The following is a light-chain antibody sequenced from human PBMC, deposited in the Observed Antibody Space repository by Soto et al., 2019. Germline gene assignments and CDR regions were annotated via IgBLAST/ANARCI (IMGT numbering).Light chain of an antibody. CDR1: QSVSGR. CDR3: QQYDNWPLT. Sequence: EIAMTQSPATLSVSPGERATLSCRASQSVSGRLAWYQQKRGQAPRLLIYGASTRATGISARFSGSGSGTEFTLTISSLQSEDFAVYYCQQYDNWPLTFGGGTKVDIK. J-gene: IGKJ4*01. V-gene: IGKV3-15*01. CDR2: GAS.